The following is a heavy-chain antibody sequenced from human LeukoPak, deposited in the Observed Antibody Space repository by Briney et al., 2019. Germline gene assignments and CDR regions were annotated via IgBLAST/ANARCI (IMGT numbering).Heavy chain of an antibody. Sequence: GGSLRLSCAASGFTFSSYGMHWVRQAPGKGLEWVAFIRYDGSNKYYADSVKGRFTISRDNSKNTLYLQMNSLRAEDTAVYYRAKGDYYGSGSYYIRAEYFQHWGQGTLVTVSS. CDR3: AKGDYYGSGSYYIRAEYFQH. J-gene: IGHJ1*01. V-gene: IGHV3-30*02. CDR1: GFTFSSYG. D-gene: IGHD3-10*01. CDR2: IRYDGSNK.